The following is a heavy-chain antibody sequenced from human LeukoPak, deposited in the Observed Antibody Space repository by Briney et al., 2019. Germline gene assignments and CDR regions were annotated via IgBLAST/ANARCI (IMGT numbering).Heavy chain of an antibody. CDR3: VRDPDALDF. CDR1: GFIFDDYA. CDR2: ISGDGGST. J-gene: IGHJ4*02. V-gene: IGHV3-43*02. Sequence: PGGSLRLSCAAPGFIFDDYAIHWVRQAPGKGLEWVSLISGDGGSTFYADSVRGRFTISRDNAKNSLYLQMNSLRDGDTAVYYCVRDPDALDFWGQGTPVTVSS.